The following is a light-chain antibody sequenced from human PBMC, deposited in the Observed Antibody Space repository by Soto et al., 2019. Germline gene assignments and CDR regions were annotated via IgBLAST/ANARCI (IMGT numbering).Light chain of an antibody. Sequence: EIVMTQSPATLSVSPGGRATLSCRASQSISDTLAWYQQKPGQAPRLLIYSASRRATGFPGRFSGSGSGTDFTLTISSLQSEDFAVYYCQHRSFWPPWTFGQGTKVDIK. CDR2: SAS. V-gene: IGKV3-15*01. CDR1: QSISDT. CDR3: QHRSFWPPWT. J-gene: IGKJ1*01.